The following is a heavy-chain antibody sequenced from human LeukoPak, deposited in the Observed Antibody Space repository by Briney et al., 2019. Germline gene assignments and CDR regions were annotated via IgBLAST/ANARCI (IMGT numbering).Heavy chain of an antibody. CDR3: ATKRPDTYYDFWSGYFHFDY. CDR2: FDPEGGET. J-gene: IGHJ4*02. D-gene: IGHD3-3*01. V-gene: IGHV1-24*01. CDR1: GYTLTELS. Sequence: GASVKVSCKVSGYTLTELSMHWVRQAPGKGLEWMGGFDPEGGETIYAQKFQGRVTMTEDTSTDTAYMELSSLRSEDTAVYYCATKRPDTYYDFWSGYFHFDYWGQGTLVTVSS.